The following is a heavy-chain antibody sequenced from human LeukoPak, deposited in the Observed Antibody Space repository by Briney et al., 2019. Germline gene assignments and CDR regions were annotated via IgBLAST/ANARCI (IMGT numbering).Heavy chain of an antibody. V-gene: IGHV4-59*08. J-gene: IGHJ5*02. Sequence: SETLSLTCTVSGGSISSYHWSWIRQPPGKGLEWIGYIYYSGSTNYNPSLKSRVTISVDTSKNQFSLKLSSVTAADTAVYYCARHWGYSARWFDPWGQGTLVTVSS. D-gene: IGHD3-16*01. CDR1: GGSISSYH. CDR3: ARHWGYSARWFDP. CDR2: IYYSGST.